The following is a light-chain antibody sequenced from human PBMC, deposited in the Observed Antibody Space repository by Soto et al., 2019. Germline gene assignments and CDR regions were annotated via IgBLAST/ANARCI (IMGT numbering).Light chain of an antibody. CDR1: QSISSN. CDR2: GSS. Sequence: EIVMTQSPATLSVSPGERATLSCRASQSISSNLDWYQQKPGQAPRLLIYGSSTRATGIPARFSGSGSGTEFTLTISSLQSEDFAIYYCQQYNNRVYTFGQGTKLEIK. CDR3: QQYNNRVYT. J-gene: IGKJ2*01. V-gene: IGKV3-15*01.